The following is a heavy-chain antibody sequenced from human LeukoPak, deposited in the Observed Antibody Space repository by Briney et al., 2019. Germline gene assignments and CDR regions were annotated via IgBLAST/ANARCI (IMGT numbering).Heavy chain of an antibody. J-gene: IGHJ2*01. CDR1: GGSFSGYY. Sequence: SETLSLTCAVYGGSFSGYYWSWIRQPPGKGLEWIGEINHSGSTNYNPSLKSRVSISVDTSKNQFSLKLSSVTAADTAVYYFARGRPHYDFWSGYPPGRSFAIGGRGTLATAS. CDR3: ARGRPHYDFWSGYPPGRSFAI. V-gene: IGHV4-34*01. CDR2: INHSGST. D-gene: IGHD3-3*01.